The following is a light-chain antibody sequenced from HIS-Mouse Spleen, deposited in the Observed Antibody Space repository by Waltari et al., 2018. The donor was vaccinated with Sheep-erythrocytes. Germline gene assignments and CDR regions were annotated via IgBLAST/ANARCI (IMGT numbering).Light chain of an antibody. J-gene: IGLJ1*01. Sequence: QSALTQPASVSGSPGQSITIPCTVTSSDVGCYNYVSWYQQHPGKAPKLMIYDVSNRPSGVSNRFSGSKSGNTASLTISGLQAEDEADYYCSSYTSSSTLVFGTGTKVTVL. V-gene: IGLV2-14*03. CDR1: SSDVGCYNY. CDR2: DVS. CDR3: SSYTSSSTLV.